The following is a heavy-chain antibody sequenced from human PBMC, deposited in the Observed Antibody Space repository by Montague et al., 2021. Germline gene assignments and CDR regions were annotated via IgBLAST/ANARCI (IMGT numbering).Heavy chain of an antibody. CDR2: VSTDGSST. D-gene: IGHD6-6*01. V-gene: IGHV3-74*01. CDR3: VRARPTARNLFDL. J-gene: IGHJ4*02. CDR1: GFSFSSHW. Sequence: SLRLSCAASGFSFSSHWMHWVRQDPGRGLLWVSRVSTDGSSTNYADSVKGRFTISRDNAKNTLYLQMNSLRAEDTAVYYCVRARPTARNLFDLWGQGTLVTVSS.